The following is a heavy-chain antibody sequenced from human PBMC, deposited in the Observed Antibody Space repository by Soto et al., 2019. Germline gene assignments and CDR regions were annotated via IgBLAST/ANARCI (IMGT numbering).Heavy chain of an antibody. D-gene: IGHD2-2*01. Sequence: GGSLRLSCAASGFTFSSYDMHWVRQATGKGLEWVSAIGTAGDTYYPGSVKGRFTISRENAKNSLYLQMNSLRAGDTAVYYCARGCSTSCYMDVWGKGTTVTVSS. V-gene: IGHV3-13*01. CDR3: ARGCSTSCYMDV. CDR2: IGTAGDT. J-gene: IGHJ6*03. CDR1: GFTFSSYD.